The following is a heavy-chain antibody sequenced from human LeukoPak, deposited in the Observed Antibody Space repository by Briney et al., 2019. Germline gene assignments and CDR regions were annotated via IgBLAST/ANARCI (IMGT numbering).Heavy chain of an antibody. J-gene: IGHJ3*02. D-gene: IGHD3-22*01. CDR1: GGTFSGYY. CDR2: SNDSGGT. Sequence: PSETLSLTCAVYGGTFSGYYWSWIRQPPGKRLEWVGESNDSGGTNYNPSLKSRVTISADKSKNQVSLRLTSVTAADTAVYYCARDVSYYYDSSGSSDAFDIWGQGTMVTVSS. V-gene: IGHV4-34*01. CDR3: ARDVSYYYDSSGSSDAFDI.